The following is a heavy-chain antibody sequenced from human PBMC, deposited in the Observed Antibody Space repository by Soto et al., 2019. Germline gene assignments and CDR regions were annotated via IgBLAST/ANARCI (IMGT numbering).Heavy chain of an antibody. CDR3: ARGGRIVDTGIGYYYYHAMDV. V-gene: IGHV1-46*01. D-gene: IGHD5-18*01. J-gene: IGHJ6*02. CDR1: GYTFTSYY. CDR2: FNPTGDTA. Sequence: ASVKFSCKASGYTFTSYYIHWVRQAPGQGLEWMGIFNPTGDTASYAQKLQGRVTMTRDTSTGTAYMELGSLRSEDTAVYYCARGGRIVDTGIGYYYYHAMDVWGQGTTVTVSS.